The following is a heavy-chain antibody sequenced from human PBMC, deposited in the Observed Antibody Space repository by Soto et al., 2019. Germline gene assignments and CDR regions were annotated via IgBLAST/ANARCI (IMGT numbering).Heavy chain of an antibody. Sequence: GGSLRLSCAASGFTFSSYAMSWVRQAPGKGLEWVSAISGSGGSTYYADSVKGRFTISIDNSKNTLYLQMNSLRAEDTAVYYCAKDFREQSLSANGVCSFDNWGQGTLVTVSS. D-gene: IGHD2-8*01. CDR2: ISGSGGST. CDR3: AKDFREQSLSANGVCSFDN. J-gene: IGHJ4*01. V-gene: IGHV3-23*01. CDR1: GFTFSSYA.